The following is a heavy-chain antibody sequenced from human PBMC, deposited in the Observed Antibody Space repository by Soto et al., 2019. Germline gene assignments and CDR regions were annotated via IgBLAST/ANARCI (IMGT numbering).Heavy chain of an antibody. CDR3: ARDWGGNTVSYWYFDL. D-gene: IGHD4-4*01. CDR2: IYNDGST. Sequence: EVQLVESGGGLVKPGGSLRLSCAASGFTFSSYSMNWVRQAPGKGLEWVSVIYNDGSTYYADSVKGRFTISRDNSKNTLYLQMNSLRAEDTAVYYCARDWGGNTVSYWYFDLWGRGTLVTVSS. V-gene: IGHV3-66*01. CDR1: GFTFSSYS. J-gene: IGHJ2*01.